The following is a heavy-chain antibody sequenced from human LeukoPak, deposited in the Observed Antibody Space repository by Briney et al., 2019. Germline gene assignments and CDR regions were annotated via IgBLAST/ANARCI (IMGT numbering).Heavy chain of an antibody. CDR1: GGSISSSNYY. CDR3: ASHYDILTGLAYFDY. CDR2: IYSSGST. V-gene: IGHV4-39*07. D-gene: IGHD3-9*01. J-gene: IGHJ4*02. Sequence: SETLSLTCTVSGGSISSSNYYWVWIRQTPGKGLEWIGSIYSSGSTYYNPSLKSPFTISVDTSKNQFFLKLSSVTAADTAIYYCASHYDILTGLAYFDYWGQGTLVTVSS.